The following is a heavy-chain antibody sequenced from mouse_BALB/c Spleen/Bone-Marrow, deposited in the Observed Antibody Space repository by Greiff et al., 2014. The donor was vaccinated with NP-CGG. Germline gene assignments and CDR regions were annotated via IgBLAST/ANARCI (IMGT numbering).Heavy chain of an antibody. D-gene: IGHD2-2*01. Sequence: VKLMESVAVLVWPGASGTRSCKASGYKFTDYEMHWVKQTPVHGLEWIGSIDPETGGTAYNQNFKGKATLTADRSSTTAYMEVRSLTSEDSAVYYCTREGIYFGYDVPMAHRGQGPT. J-gene: IGHJ4*01. CDR2: IDPETGGT. CDR3: TREGIYFGYDVPMAH. V-gene: IGHV1-15*01. CDR1: GYKFTDYE.